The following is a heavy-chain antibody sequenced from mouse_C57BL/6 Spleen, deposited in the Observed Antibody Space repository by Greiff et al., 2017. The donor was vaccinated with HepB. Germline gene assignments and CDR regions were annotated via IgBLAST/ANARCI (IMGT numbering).Heavy chain of an antibody. Sequence: DVKLVESGGGLVQPGGSLKLSCAASGFTFSDYYMYWVRQTPEKRLEWVAYISNGGGSTYYPDTVKGRFTISRDNAKNTLYLQMSRLKSEDTAMYYCARHDDYGWFAYWGQGTLVTVSA. CDR3: ARHDDYGWFAY. J-gene: IGHJ3*01. V-gene: IGHV5-12*01. D-gene: IGHD2-4*01. CDR2: ISNGGGST. CDR1: GFTFSDYY.